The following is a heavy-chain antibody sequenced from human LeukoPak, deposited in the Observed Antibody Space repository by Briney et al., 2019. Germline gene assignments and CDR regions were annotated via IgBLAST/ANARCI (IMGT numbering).Heavy chain of an antibody. V-gene: IGHV3-74*01. J-gene: IGHJ6*03. D-gene: IGHD3-10*01. Sequence: PGGSLRLSCTASAFTFSSYWMHWVRQAPGKGLVWVSRINTDGGDTNYADSVKGRFTISRDNAENTLFLQMNSLRAEDTAVYYCAVLCFGETVGYMDVWGKGTTVTVSS. CDR1: AFTFSSYW. CDR2: INTDGGDT. CDR3: AVLCFGETVGYMDV.